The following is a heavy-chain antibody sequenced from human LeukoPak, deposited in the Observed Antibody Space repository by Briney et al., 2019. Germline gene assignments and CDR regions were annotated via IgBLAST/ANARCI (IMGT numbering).Heavy chain of an antibody. J-gene: IGHJ4*02. CDR3: ARDGYCSGGSCYSSWRYFDY. CDR1: GFTFSSYS. D-gene: IGHD2-15*01. CDR2: ISSSSSTI. V-gene: IGHV3-48*04. Sequence: GGSLRLSCAASGFTFSSYSMNWVRQAPGKGLEWVSYISSSSSTIYYADSVKGRFTISRDNAKNSLYLQMNSLRAEDTAVYYCARDGYCSGGSCYSSWRYFDYWGQGTLVTVSS.